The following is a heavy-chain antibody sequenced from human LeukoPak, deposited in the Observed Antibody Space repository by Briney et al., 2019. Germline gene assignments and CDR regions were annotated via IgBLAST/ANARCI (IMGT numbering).Heavy chain of an antibody. V-gene: IGHV4-59*08. J-gene: IGHJ4*02. D-gene: IGHD6-19*01. CDR2: IYYSGST. CDR1: GGSISSYY. Sequence: SETLSLTCTVSGGSISSYYWSWIRQPPGKGLEWIGYIYYSGSTNYNPSLKSRVTISLDTSKNQFSLKLNSVTAADTAVYYCARVPFLSSGTDYWGQGTLVTVSS. CDR3: ARVPFLSSGTDY.